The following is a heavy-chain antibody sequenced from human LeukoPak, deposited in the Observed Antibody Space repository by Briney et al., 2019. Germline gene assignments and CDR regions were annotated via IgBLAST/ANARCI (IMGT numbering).Heavy chain of an antibody. CDR1: GGSISSYY. V-gene: IGHV4-59*12. CDR2: IYYSGST. D-gene: IGHD6-13*01. CDR3: AREDSSSWYSHYYYYYYMDV. J-gene: IGHJ6*03. Sequence: KPSETLSLTCTVSGGSISSYYWSWIRQPPGKGLEWIGYIYYSGSTNSNPSLMSRVTISVDTSKNQFSLKLSSVTAADTAVYYCAREDSSSWYSHYYYYYYMDVWGKGTTVTVSS.